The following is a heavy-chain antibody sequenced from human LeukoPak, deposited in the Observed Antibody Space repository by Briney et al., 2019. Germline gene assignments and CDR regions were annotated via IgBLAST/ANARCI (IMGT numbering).Heavy chain of an antibody. Sequence: GGSPRLSCAASGFTFSSYWMTWVRQAPGKGLEWVANIKQDASERYYVDSVKGRFTISRDNAKNSLYLQMDSLRAEDTAVYYCATPTAGTWHFDYWGQGTLVTVSS. J-gene: IGHJ4*02. CDR3: ATPTAGTWHFDY. CDR2: IKQDASER. V-gene: IGHV3-7*01. D-gene: IGHD1-1*01. CDR1: GFTFSSYW.